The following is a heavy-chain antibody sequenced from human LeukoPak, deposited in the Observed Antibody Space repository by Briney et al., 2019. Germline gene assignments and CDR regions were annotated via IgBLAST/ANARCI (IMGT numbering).Heavy chain of an antibody. J-gene: IGHJ4*02. V-gene: IGHV4-59*01. CDR1: GGSISSYY. CDR3: ARVRGGRLPYYFDY. CDR2: IYYSGST. D-gene: IGHD1-26*01. Sequence: SETLSLTCTVSGGSISSYYWSWIRQPPGKGLEWIGYIYYSGSTNYNPSLKSRVTISVDTSKNQFSLKLSSVTAADTAVYYCARVRGGRLPYYFDYWGQGTLVTVSS.